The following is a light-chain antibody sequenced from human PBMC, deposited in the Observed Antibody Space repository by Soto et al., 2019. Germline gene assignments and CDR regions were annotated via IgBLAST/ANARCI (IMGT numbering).Light chain of an antibody. V-gene: IGKV1-5*03. Sequence: DIPMTQSPSTLSASVGDRVTITCRASQSSSNWLAWYQQKPGKAPNLLIYKASSLEGGVPSRFSGSGSGTEFTLTISCLQPDDFATYYCQQYNSYPRTFGQGTKVEIK. CDR1: QSSSNW. CDR3: QQYNSYPRT. J-gene: IGKJ1*01. CDR2: KAS.